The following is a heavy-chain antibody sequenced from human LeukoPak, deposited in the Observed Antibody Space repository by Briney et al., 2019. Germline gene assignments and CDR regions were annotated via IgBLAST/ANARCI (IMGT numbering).Heavy chain of an antibody. CDR1: GYTFTSYD. V-gene: IGHV1-8*01. J-gene: IGHJ6*03. D-gene: IGHD3-10*01. Sequence: ASVKVSCNASGYTFTSYDINWVRQATGQGLEWMGWMNPNSGNTGYAQKFQGRVTMTRNTSISTAYMELSSLRSEDTAVYYCARSLATNCYGSGSHTHMDVWGKGTTVTVSS. CDR3: ARSLATNCYGSGSHTHMDV. CDR2: MNPNSGNT.